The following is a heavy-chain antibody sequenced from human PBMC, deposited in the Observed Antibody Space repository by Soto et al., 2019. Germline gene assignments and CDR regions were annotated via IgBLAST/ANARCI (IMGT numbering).Heavy chain of an antibody. CDR1: GFTFSNYA. J-gene: IGHJ4*02. CDR2: ISNSFSDGNT. CDR3: AKVFSPERGNYFDY. D-gene: IGHD1-1*01. Sequence: GGSLRLSCAASGFTFSNYAMNWVPQAPGKGLEWVSAISNSFSDGNTHYADSVKGRFTFSRDNDKNTVFLEMNSLRAEDTAVYYCAKVFSPERGNYFDYWGQGTLVTVSS. V-gene: IGHV3-23*01.